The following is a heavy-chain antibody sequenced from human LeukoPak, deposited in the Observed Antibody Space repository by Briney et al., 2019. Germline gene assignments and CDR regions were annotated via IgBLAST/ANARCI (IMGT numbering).Heavy chain of an antibody. D-gene: IGHD6-19*01. Sequence: GGPLRLSCAASGFTFSSYAMHWVRQAPGKGLEYVSGVTSNGGGTYYADSVRGRFTISRDNSKNTLYLQMGSLRAEDMAVYYCARSSSGWTFDYWGQGTLVTVSS. V-gene: IGHV3-64*02. J-gene: IGHJ4*02. CDR2: VTSNGGGT. CDR1: GFTFSSYA. CDR3: ARSSSGWTFDY.